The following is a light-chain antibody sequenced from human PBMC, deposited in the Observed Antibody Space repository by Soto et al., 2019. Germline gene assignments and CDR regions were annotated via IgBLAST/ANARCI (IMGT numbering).Light chain of an antibody. Sequence: EIVLTQSPGTLSLSPGERATLSCRASQSVSSSYLAWYQQKPGQAPRLLIYGASSMATGIPDRFSGSGSWTDFTLTISSLQPEDFAVYYCQHYGSSRWTFGQGTKVEIK. J-gene: IGKJ1*01. CDR3: QHYGSSRWT. V-gene: IGKV3-20*01. CDR2: GAS. CDR1: QSVSSSY.